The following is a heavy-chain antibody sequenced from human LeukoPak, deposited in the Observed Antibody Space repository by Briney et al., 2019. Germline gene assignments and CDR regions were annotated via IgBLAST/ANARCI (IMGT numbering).Heavy chain of an antibody. CDR2: IYYSGST. Sequence: SETLSLTCTVSGGSISSGGYYWSWIRQHPGKGLEWIGYIYYSGSTYYNPSLKSRVTISVDTSKNQFSLKLSSVTAADTAVYYCARESYGSGSYYQYFDYWGQGTLVTVSS. CDR3: ARESYGSGSYYQYFDY. CDR1: GGSISSGGYY. V-gene: IGHV4-31*03. D-gene: IGHD3-10*01. J-gene: IGHJ4*02.